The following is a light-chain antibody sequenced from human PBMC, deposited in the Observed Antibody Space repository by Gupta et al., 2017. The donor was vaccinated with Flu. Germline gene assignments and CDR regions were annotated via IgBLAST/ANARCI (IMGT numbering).Light chain of an antibody. V-gene: IGLV2-14*01. Sequence: QSALTPPTSVSGSPGQSLTISCTGTSSDVGGYDYVSWYQQPPGKAPKLIISEVSNRTSGVPERFAGSKSGNTASLTISRLQAEDEADDDCSSYTSRTTRIFGGGTRLTVL. CDR2: EVS. CDR3: SSYTSRTTRI. CDR1: SSDVGGYDY. J-gene: IGLJ2*01.